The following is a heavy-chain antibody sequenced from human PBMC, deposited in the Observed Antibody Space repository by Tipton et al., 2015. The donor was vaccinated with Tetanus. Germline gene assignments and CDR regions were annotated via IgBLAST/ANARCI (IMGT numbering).Heavy chain of an antibody. CDR1: GYSFGIYW. D-gene: IGHD7-27*01. CDR2: IYPGDSDT. Sequence: QSGAEVKKPGESLKISCKGSGYSFGIYWLAWVRQTPGKGLEWMGIIYPGDSDTRYSPSFEGQVTISVDKSIATAYLQWSSLKASDTAMYYCARRLGPVTGDYIWYFDLWGRGTQVTVSS. CDR3: ARRLGPVTGDYIWYFDL. J-gene: IGHJ2*01. V-gene: IGHV5-51*01.